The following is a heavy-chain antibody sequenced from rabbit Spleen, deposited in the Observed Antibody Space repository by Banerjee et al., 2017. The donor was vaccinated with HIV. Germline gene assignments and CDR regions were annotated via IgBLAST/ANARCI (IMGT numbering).Heavy chain of an antibody. J-gene: IGHJ4*01. Sequence: QEQLEESGGGLVKPEGSLTLTCKASGVSFSDKDVMCWVRQAPGKGLEWIACINIVTGKSVYASWAKGRFTMSRTSSTTVTLQMTSLTAADTATYFCARDLVGVIGWNFYLWGQGTLVTVS. CDR1: GVSFSDKDV. CDR3: ARDLVGVIGWNFYL. D-gene: IGHD1-1*01. V-gene: IGHV1S45*01. CDR2: INIVTGKS.